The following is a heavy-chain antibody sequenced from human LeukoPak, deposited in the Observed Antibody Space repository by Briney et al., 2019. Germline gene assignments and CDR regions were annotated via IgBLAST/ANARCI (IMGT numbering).Heavy chain of an antibody. CDR2: IWYDGSNK. CDR1: GFTFTNYG. CDR3: AREAVVAGKGGFDY. D-gene: IGHD6-19*01. V-gene: IGHV3-33*08. Sequence: PGRSLRLSCAGSGFTFTNYGIHWVRQAPGKGLEWVAVIWYDGSNKYYADSVKGRFTISRDNSKNTLYLQMNSLRAEDTAVYYCAREAVVAGKGGFDYWGQGALVTVSS. J-gene: IGHJ4*02.